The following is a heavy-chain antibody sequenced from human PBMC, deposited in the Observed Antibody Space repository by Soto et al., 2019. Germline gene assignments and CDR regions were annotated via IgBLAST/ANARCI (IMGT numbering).Heavy chain of an antibody. J-gene: IGHJ3*01. CDR2: INAGNGNT. D-gene: IGHD2-2*01. Sequence: ASVKVSCKASGYTFTSYTIHWVRQAPGQRLEWMVWINAGNGNTKYSQKFQARVTITRDTSASTTYMELTSLRSEDTAIYYCAIVSSTSDAFDVWRQRTLVTVSS. CDR1: GYTFTSYT. V-gene: IGHV1-3*01. CDR3: AIVSSTSDAFDV.